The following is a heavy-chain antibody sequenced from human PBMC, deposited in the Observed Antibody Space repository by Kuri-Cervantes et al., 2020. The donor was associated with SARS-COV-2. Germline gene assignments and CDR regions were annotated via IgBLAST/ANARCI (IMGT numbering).Heavy chain of an antibody. CDR3: ARVPYDSSGYNWFDP. D-gene: IGHD3-22*01. CDR1: GFSLSTSGVG. CDR2: IYWNDDK. V-gene: IGHV2-5*01. J-gene: IGHJ5*02. Sequence: SGPTLVKPTQTLTLTCTFSGFSLSTSGVGVGWIRQPPGKALEWLALIYWNDDKRYSPSLKSRLTITKDTSENQVVLTMTNMDPVDTATYYCARVPYDSSGYNWFDPWGQGTLVTVSS.